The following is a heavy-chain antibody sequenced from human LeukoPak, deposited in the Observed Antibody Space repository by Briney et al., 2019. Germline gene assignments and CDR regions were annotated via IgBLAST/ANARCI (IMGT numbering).Heavy chain of an antibody. CDR2: MNPNSGNR. V-gene: IGHV1-8*01. Sequence: ASVKVSCKTSGYTFPSYDINWVRQATGHRLEWMGGMNPNSGNRGYTQKFQGRVTITRNTSITTAYIELSSLTSADTAVYYCARGPKWTGSYYYFDYWGQGPLVTVSS. D-gene: IGHD1-26*01. J-gene: IGHJ4*02. CDR3: ARGPKWTGSYYYFDY. CDR1: GYTFPSYD.